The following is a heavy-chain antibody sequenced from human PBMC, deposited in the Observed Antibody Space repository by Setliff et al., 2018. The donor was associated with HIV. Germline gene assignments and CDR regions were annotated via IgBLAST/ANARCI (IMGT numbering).Heavy chain of an antibody. D-gene: IGHD6-6*01. CDR1: GFTFSSYA. CDR2: ISSNGGST. J-gene: IGHJ4*02. Sequence: PGGSLRLSCSASGFTFSSYAMHWVRQAPGKGLEYVSAISSNGGSTYYADSVKGRFTISRDNSKNTLYLQMSSLRAEDTAVYYCVKGPPSYSSSSPLWWGQGTLVTVSS. V-gene: IGHV3-64D*09. CDR3: VKGPPSYSSSSPLW.